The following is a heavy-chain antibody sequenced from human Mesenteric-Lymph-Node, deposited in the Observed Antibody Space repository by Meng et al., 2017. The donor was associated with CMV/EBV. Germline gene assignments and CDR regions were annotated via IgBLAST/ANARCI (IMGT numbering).Heavy chain of an antibody. Sequence: GESLKISCTTSGFNFGEYAMSWVRQAPGKGLEWVANIKEDGGEKYYVDSVKGRFTVSRDNAKNSLYLQMNSLRAEDTAVYYCARDGPMHSSSWYGYWGQGTLVTVSS. D-gene: IGHD6-13*01. V-gene: IGHV3-7*01. J-gene: IGHJ4*02. CDR1: GFNFGEYA. CDR2: IKEDGGEK. CDR3: ARDGPMHSSSWYGY.